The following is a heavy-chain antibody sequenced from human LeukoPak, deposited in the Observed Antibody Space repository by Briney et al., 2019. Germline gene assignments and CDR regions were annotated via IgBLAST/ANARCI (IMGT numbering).Heavy chain of an antibody. D-gene: IGHD4-17*01. Sequence: LKPSETLSLTCAVYGGSFSGYYWSWIRQPPGKGLEWIGEINHSGSINYNPSLKSRVTISVDTSKNQFSLKLSSVTAADTAVYYCARGGHYGDEAFDIWGQGTMVTVSS. J-gene: IGHJ3*02. V-gene: IGHV4-34*01. CDR3: ARGGHYGDEAFDI. CDR1: GGSFSGYY. CDR2: INHSGSI.